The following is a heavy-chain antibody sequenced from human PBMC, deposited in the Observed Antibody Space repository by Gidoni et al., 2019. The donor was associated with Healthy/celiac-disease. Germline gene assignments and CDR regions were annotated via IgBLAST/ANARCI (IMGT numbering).Heavy chain of an antibody. D-gene: IGHD2-2*02. V-gene: IGHV3-21*01. Sequence: EVQLVESGGGLVKPGGSLRLSCAASGFTCSSYRLNWVRQAPGKGLEWVSSISSSSSYIYYADSVKGRFTISRDNAKNSLYLQMNSLRAEDTAVYYCARAREDIVVVPAAIDAGHYYGMDVWGQGTTVTVSS. CDR2: ISSSSSYI. CDR3: ARAREDIVVVPAAIDAGHYYGMDV. J-gene: IGHJ6*02. CDR1: GFTCSSYR.